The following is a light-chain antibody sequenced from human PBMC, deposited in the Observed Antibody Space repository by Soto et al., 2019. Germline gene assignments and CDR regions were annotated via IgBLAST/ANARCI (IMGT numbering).Light chain of an antibody. Sequence: GDRVTIPCRASQSINSWLAWYQQKPGKVPKLLIYDASSLESGVPSRFSGSGSGTEFTLTISSLQPDDFATYYCQQYNSQGTFGQGTKVDIK. J-gene: IGKJ1*01. CDR1: QSINSW. CDR3: QQYNSQGT. V-gene: IGKV1-5*01. CDR2: DAS.